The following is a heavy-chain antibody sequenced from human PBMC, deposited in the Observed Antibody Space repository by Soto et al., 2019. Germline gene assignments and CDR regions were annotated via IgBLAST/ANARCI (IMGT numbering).Heavy chain of an antibody. CDR2: IYYSGST. Sequence: PSETLSLTCTFSGCSISSYYWSLIRQPPGKGLEWIGYIYYSGSTNYNPSLKSRVTISVDTSKNQFSLKLSSVTAADTAVYYCARVNCISTSCYPYNWFDPWGQGTLVTVSS. CDR1: GCSISSYY. D-gene: IGHD2-2*01. CDR3: ARVNCISTSCYPYNWFDP. J-gene: IGHJ5*02. V-gene: IGHV4-59*08.